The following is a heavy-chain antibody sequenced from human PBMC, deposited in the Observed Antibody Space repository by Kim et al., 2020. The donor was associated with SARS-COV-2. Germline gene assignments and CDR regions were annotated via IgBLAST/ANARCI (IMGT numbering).Heavy chain of an antibody. CDR2: ISASGLGT. Sequence: GGSLRLSCAASGFTFSTYAMSWARQAPGKGLEWVSTISASGLGTHYADSVKGQFTISRDNSRSTLFLQMNYLRAEDTAIYYCEASDYWGQGSLVTVSS. V-gene: IGHV3-23*01. CDR1: GFTFSTYA. J-gene: IGHJ4*02. CDR3: EASDY.